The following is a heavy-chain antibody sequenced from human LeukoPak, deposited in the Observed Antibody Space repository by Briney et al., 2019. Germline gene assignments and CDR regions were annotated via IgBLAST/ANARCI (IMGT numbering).Heavy chain of an antibody. J-gene: IGHJ6*03. CDR2: MNPNSGNT. CDR1: GYTFTSYD. CDR3: ARGSHFYDSSGYYYKRDYYYMDV. D-gene: IGHD3-22*01. Sequence: GASVKVSCKASGYTFTSYDINWVRQATGQGLEWMGWMNPNSGNTGYAQKFQGRVTMTRNTSISTAYMELSSLRSEDTAVYYCARGSHFYDSSGYYYKRDYYYMDVWGKGTTVTISS. V-gene: IGHV1-8*01.